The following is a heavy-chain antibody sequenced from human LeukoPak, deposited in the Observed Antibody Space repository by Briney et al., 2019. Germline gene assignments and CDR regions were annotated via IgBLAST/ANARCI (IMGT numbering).Heavy chain of an antibody. Sequence: SETPSLTCTVSGGSISSYYWSWIRQPPGKGLEWIGYIYYSGSTNYNPSLKSRVTISVDTSKNQFSLKLSSVTAADTAVYYCARQIVGSTYFDYWGQGTLVTVSS. V-gene: IGHV4-59*01. CDR1: GGSISSYY. CDR3: ARQIVGSTYFDY. D-gene: IGHD1-26*01. CDR2: IYYSGST. J-gene: IGHJ4*02.